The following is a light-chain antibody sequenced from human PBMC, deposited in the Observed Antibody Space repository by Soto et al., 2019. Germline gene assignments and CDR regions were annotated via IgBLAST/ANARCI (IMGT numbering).Light chain of an antibody. J-gene: IGKJ2*01. CDR1: QSISSY. Sequence: DIQMTQSPSSLSASVGDRVTITCRASQSISSYLSWYQQLPGTAPKLLIYAASSLQSGVPSTFTGSGSGTDFTLTITSLQPEDFATYYCQQSYSAPYTFGQGTKLEIK. CDR3: QQSYSAPYT. V-gene: IGKV1-39*01. CDR2: AAS.